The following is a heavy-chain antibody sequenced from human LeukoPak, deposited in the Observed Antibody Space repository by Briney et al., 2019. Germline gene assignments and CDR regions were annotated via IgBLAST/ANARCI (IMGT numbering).Heavy chain of an antibody. CDR3: ARDYDPPRHD. CDR1: GFTFSSYE. CDR2: ISSSGSTI. V-gene: IGHV3-48*03. J-gene: IGHJ4*02. Sequence: GGSLRLPCAASGFTFSSYEMNWVRQAPGKGLEWVSYISSSGSTIYYADSVKGRFTISRDNAKNSLYLQMNSLRAEDTAVYYCARDYDPPRHDWGQGTLVTVSS. D-gene: IGHD3-22*01.